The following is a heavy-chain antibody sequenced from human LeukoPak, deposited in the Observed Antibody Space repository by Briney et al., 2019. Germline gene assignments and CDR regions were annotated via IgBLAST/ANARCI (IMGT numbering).Heavy chain of an antibody. CDR2: ISYDGSNK. Sequence: GGSLRLSCAASGFTFSSYAMHWVRQAPGKGLEWVAVISYDGSNKYYADSVKGRFTISRDNSKNTLYLQMNSLRAEDTAVYYCAKSWVVPAAAPSLGMDVWGQGTTVTVSS. J-gene: IGHJ6*02. CDR1: GFTFSSYA. V-gene: IGHV3-30-3*02. CDR3: AKSWVVPAAAPSLGMDV. D-gene: IGHD2-2*01.